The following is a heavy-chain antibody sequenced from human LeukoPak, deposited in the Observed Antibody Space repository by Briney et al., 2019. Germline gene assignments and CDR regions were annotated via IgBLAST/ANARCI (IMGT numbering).Heavy chain of an antibody. D-gene: IGHD2-15*01. CDR1: GYTFTSYG. V-gene: IGHV1-18*01. CDR2: ISAYNGNT. J-gene: IGHJ5*02. CDR3: AFTGCSGGSCYDWFDP. Sequence: GASVKVSCKASGYTFTSYGISWVRQAPGQGLEWMGWISAYNGNTNYAQKLQGRVTMTTDTSTSTAYMELRSLRSDDTAVYYCAFTGCSGGSCYDWFDPWGQGTLVTVPS.